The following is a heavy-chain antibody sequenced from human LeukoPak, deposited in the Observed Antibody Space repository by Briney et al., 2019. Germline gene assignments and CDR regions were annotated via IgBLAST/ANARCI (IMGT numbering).Heavy chain of an antibody. J-gene: IGHJ4*02. CDR2: IFYSGST. CDR3: ARQGVGATDF. CDR1: GGSINSNGYY. D-gene: IGHD1-26*01. V-gene: IGHV4-39*01. Sequence: SETLSLTCSVSGGSINSNGYYWAWIRQPPGKRPEWIGSIFYSGSTHYNPSLQSRITISADTSKGQFSLRLSSVTAADTAVYYCARQGVGATDFWGQGSLVTVSS.